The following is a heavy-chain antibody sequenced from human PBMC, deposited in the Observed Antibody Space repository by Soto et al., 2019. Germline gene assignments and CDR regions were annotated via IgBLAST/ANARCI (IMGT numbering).Heavy chain of an antibody. CDR2: LAAGNGNR. V-gene: IGHV1-3*01. Sequence: QVQLVQSGAEVRKPGASVQLSCKTSGYTFTGFAVHWVRQAPGQSLEWMGWLAAGNGNRRYSQKFQGRVTITSDTFATTSYMELSSLTSEDTAVYFCARDGGGRVGATLYDYWGQGTLVTVS. CDR1: GYTFTGFA. D-gene: IGHD1-26*01. CDR3: ARDGGGRVGATLYDY. J-gene: IGHJ4*02.